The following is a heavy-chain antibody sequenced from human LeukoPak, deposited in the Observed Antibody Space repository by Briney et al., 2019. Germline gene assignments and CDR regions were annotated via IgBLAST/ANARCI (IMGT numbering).Heavy chain of an antibody. V-gene: IGHV4-59*11. D-gene: IGHD5-24*01. Sequence: SEGLCLTCTLSVGSITSHSSSWIRHPPGKRVGWVGYVYSVGTTKYNPSLKSRVTISVDTSKNQFSLKLTSVTAADTAVYYCARGRGRDGDNLTRWGQGTLVTVSS. CDR1: VGSITSHS. J-gene: IGHJ4*02. CDR2: VYSVGTT. CDR3: ARGRGRDGDNLTR.